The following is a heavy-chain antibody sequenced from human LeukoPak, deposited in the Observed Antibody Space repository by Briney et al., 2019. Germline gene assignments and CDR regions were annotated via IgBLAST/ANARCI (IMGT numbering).Heavy chain of an antibody. J-gene: IGHJ4*02. CDR3: AKDIGRSSGWSYFDY. D-gene: IGHD6-19*01. V-gene: IGHV3-21*04. CDR1: GFTFSNYN. CDR2: ISSSSSYI. Sequence: GGSLRLSCAASGFTFSNYNVNWVRQAPGKGLGWVSSISSSSSYIYYADSVKGRFTISRDNAKNSLYLQMNSLRAEDTALYYCAKDIGRSSGWSYFDYWGQGTLVTVSS.